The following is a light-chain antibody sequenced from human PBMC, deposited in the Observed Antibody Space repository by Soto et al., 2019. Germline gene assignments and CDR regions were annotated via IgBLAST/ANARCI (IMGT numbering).Light chain of an antibody. V-gene: IGLV2-11*01. CDR3: FSYAGSYTHV. CDR1: SSDVGGYNY. J-gene: IGLJ1*01. Sequence: QSALTQPRSVSGSPGQSVTISCTGTSSDVGGYNYVSWYQQHPGKAPKLMIYDVSTRPSGVPDRFSGSKSGNTASLTISGLQAEDEADYYCFSYAGSYTHVFGTGTKVTVL. CDR2: DVS.